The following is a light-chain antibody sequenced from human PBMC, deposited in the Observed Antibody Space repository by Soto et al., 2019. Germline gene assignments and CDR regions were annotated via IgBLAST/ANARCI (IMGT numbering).Light chain of an antibody. CDR2: DVS. J-gene: IGLJ1*01. Sequence: SALTQPRSVSGSPGQSVTISCTGTSTDVGGYNYVSWYQQHPGKVPKLILYDVSKRPSGVPDRFSGSKSGNTASLTISRLQAEDEADYYCCSYAGRDTLYVFGSGTKLTVL. CDR1: STDVGGYNY. V-gene: IGLV2-11*01. CDR3: CSYAGRDTLYV.